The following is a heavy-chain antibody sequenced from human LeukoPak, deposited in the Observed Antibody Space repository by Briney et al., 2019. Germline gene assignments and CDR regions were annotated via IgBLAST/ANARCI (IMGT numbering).Heavy chain of an antibody. CDR2: IYYSGST. Sequence: SETLSLTCTVSGGSVSSYYWNWIRQPPGKGLEWIGYIYYSGSTNYNPSLKSRVTISVDTSKNQFSLKLYSVTAADTAVYYCARLGGCTTTSCYVHWFDPWGQGTLVTVSS. J-gene: IGHJ5*02. V-gene: IGHV4-59*02. CDR1: GGSVSSYY. D-gene: IGHD2-2*01. CDR3: ARLGGCTTTSCYVHWFDP.